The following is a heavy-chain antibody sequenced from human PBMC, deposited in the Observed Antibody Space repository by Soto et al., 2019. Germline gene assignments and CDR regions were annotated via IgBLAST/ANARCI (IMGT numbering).Heavy chain of an antibody. CDR2: VSPNGQGI. Sequence: LRLSCAASGSTLGRYGMSWVRQAPGKGLEWVSAVSPNGQGIYYADSVRGRFTISRDFSKNTVFLHMDSLRAEDTAVYYCAKDRDYPRDYFHYWGQGTLVTVSS. D-gene: IGHD3-10*01. J-gene: IGHJ4*02. CDR1: GSTLGRYG. CDR3: AKDRDYPRDYFHY. V-gene: IGHV3-23*01.